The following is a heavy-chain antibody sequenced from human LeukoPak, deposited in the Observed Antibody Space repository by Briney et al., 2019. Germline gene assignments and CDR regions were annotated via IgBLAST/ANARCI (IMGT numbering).Heavy chain of an antibody. CDR1: GGSISSSSYY. CDR2: IYYSGST. J-gene: IGHJ4*02. Sequence: PSETLSLTCTVSGGSISSSSYYWGWIRQPPGEGLEWIGSIYYSGSTYYNPSLKSRVTISVDTSKNQFSLKLSSVTAADTAVYYCARPYYDILTGSYYFDYWGQGTLVTVSS. CDR3: ARPYYDILTGSYYFDY. D-gene: IGHD3-9*01. V-gene: IGHV4-39*01.